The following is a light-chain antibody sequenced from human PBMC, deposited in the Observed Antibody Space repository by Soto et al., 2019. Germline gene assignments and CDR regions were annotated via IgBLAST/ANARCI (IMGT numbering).Light chain of an antibody. CDR3: QKYNSALWT. Sequence: DIQMTQSPSSLSASVGDRVTITCRASQGISNYLAWYHQKPGKVPKLLIYAESTLQSGVPSRFSGSGSGTDFTLTISSLQPEDVATYYCQKYNSALWTFGPGTKVDIK. CDR1: QGISNY. J-gene: IGKJ3*01. CDR2: AES. V-gene: IGKV1-27*01.